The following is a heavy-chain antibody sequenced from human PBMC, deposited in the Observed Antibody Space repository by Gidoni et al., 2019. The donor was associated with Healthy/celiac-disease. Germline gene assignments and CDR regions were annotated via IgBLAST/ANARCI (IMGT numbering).Heavy chain of an antibody. CDR3: ARSSLQWLVDY. CDR2: INHSGST. V-gene: IGHV4-34*01. Sequence: QVQLQQWGAGLLKPSETLSLTCAVYGGSFSGYYCSWIRQPPGKGLEWIGEINHSGSTNYNPSLKSRVTISVDTSKNQFSLKLSSVTAADTAVYYCARSSLQWLVDYWGQGTLVTVSS. CDR1: GGSFSGYY. D-gene: IGHD6-19*01. J-gene: IGHJ4*02.